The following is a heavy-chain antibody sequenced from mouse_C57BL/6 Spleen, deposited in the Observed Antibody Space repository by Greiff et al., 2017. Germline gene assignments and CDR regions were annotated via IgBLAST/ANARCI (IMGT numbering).Heavy chain of an antibody. CDR2: INPSNGGT. Sequence: QVQLQQPGTELVKPGASVNLSCTASGYTFTSYWMRWVKQRPGQGLEWIGNINPSNGGTNYNEKFKSKATLTIDKSYSTAYLQLSSLTAEDSAIYYCARFPCDYVGWFAYWGQGTLVTVSA. CDR3: ARFPCDYVGWFAY. D-gene: IGHD2-4*01. V-gene: IGHV1-53*01. J-gene: IGHJ3*01. CDR1: GYTFTSYW.